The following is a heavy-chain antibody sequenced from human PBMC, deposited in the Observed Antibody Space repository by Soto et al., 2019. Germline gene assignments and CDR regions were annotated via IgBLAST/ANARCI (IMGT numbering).Heavy chain of an antibody. CDR1: GYTFTSYA. CDR2: INAGNGNT. J-gene: IGHJ6*02. D-gene: IGHD2-15*01. Sequence: ASVKVSCKASGYTFTSYAMHWVRQAPGQRLEWMGWINAGNGNTKYSQKFQGRVTITRDTSASTAYMELSSLRSEDTAVYYCAIGYCSGGSCYSGLHYYYCYGMDVWGQGTTVTVSS. CDR3: AIGYCSGGSCYSGLHYYYCYGMDV. V-gene: IGHV1-3*01.